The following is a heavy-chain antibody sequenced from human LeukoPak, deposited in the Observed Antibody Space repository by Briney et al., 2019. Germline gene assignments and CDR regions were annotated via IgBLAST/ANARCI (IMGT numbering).Heavy chain of an antibody. CDR2: INPNSGGT. D-gene: IGHD3-22*01. CDR1: GYTFTGYY. J-gene: IGHJ4*02. Sequence: SVKVSCKASGYTFTGYYMHWVRQAPGQGLEWMGWINPNSGGTNYAQKFQGRVTMTRDTSISTAYIELSRLRSDDPAVYYCASSYYYDSSGYYPFDYWGQGTLVTVSS. V-gene: IGHV1-2*02. CDR3: ASSYYYDSSGYYPFDY.